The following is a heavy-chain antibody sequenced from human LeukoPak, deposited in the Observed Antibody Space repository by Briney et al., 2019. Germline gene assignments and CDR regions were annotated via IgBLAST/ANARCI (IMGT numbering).Heavy chain of an antibody. CDR2: ITSDGENT. CDR3: VKGRYGTGWDF. Sequence: GGSQRLYCSASGFSFSTHNMHWVRQAPGKGLEFVSGITSDGENTDYLDFVKGRFTITRDNSKNTLYLHMTSLRPEDTAVYFCVKGRYGTGWDFWGPGTLVIVSS. V-gene: IGHV3-64D*06. D-gene: IGHD3-10*01. CDR1: GFSFSTHN. J-gene: IGHJ4*02.